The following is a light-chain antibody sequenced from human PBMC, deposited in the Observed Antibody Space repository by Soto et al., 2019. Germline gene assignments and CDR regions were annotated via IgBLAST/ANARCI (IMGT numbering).Light chain of an antibody. J-gene: IGKJ5*01. V-gene: IGKV3-11*01. CDR3: QQRNVWPPIT. CDR2: DAS. CDR1: QSVRTS. Sequence: EVVLTQSPATLSLSPGERATLSCRASQSVRTSLAWYQLKPGQAPRLVIYDASLRANGVPARFGGSVSGTDFPLTINSLETEDFAVYYCQQRNVWPPITVGQGARLEIK.